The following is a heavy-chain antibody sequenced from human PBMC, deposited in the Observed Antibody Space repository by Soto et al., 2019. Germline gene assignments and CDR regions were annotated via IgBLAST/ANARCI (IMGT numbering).Heavy chain of an antibody. CDR3: AKVEARMATFDY. CDR2: ISGSGGST. V-gene: IGHV3-23*01. Sequence: EVQLLESGGGLVQPGGSLRLSCAASGFTFSSYAMSWVRQAPGKGLEWVSAISGSGGSTYYADSVKGRFTISRDNSKNTLYLQRNSVRAEDTAVYYGAKVEARMATFDYWGQGTLVTVSS. J-gene: IGHJ4*02. CDR1: GFTFSSYA. D-gene: IGHD5-12*01.